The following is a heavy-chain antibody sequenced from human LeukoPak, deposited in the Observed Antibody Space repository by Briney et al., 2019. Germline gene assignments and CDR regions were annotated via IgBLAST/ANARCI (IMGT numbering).Heavy chain of an antibody. CDR3: ARDRARIPAASGDDAFDI. Sequence: PSETLSLTCTVSGGSISSYYWSWIRQPAGKGLEWIGRIYTSGSTNYNPSLKSRVTMSVDTSKNQFSLKLSSVTAADTAVYYCARDRARIPAASGDDAFDIWGQGTMVTVSS. CDR2: IYTSGST. J-gene: IGHJ3*02. CDR1: GGSISSYY. V-gene: IGHV4-4*07. D-gene: IGHD2-2*01.